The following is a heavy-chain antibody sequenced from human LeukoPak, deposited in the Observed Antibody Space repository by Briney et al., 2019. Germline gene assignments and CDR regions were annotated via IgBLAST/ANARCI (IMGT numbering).Heavy chain of an antibody. CDR1: GGSFSGYY. D-gene: IGHD6-13*01. V-gene: IGHV4-34*01. CDR3: AISRSSWYRSLFFDY. CDR2: INHSGST. Sequence: SETLSLTCVVYGGSFSGYYWSWIRQPPGKGLEWIGEINHSGSTNYNPSPKSRVTISVDTSKNQFSLKLSSVTAADTAVYYCAISRSSWYRSLFFDYGGQGTRVSVSS. J-gene: IGHJ4*02.